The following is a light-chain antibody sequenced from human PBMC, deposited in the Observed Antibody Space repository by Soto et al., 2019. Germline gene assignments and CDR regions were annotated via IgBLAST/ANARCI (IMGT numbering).Light chain of an antibody. V-gene: IGLV2-14*03. J-gene: IGLJ2*01. CDR2: DVS. CDR3: SSYTSISTSVV. CDR1: SSDIGDYNS. Sequence: QSALTQPASVSWSPGQSITISCTGTSSDIGDYNSVSWYQHHPGKAPKLMIYDVSRRPSGVSNRFSGSKSGNTASLTISGLQAEDEADYYCSSYTSISTSVVFGGGTKVTVL.